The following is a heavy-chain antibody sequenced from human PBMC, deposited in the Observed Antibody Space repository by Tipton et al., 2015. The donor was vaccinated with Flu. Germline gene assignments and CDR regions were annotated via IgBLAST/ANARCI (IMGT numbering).Heavy chain of an antibody. CDR2: INPNSGDT. J-gene: IGHJ4*02. CDR1: GYTFTGYY. V-gene: IGHV1-2*06. Sequence: QVQLVQSGAEVKKPGASVKVSCKASGYTFTGYYIHWVRQAPGQGLEWMGRINPNSGDTNYAQKFQGRVTMTRDTSISTAYMDLSSLRSDDTAVYYCSRDINRMTMLTTLRYWGQGTLVIVSS. CDR3: SRDINRMTMLTTLRY. D-gene: IGHD4-17*01.